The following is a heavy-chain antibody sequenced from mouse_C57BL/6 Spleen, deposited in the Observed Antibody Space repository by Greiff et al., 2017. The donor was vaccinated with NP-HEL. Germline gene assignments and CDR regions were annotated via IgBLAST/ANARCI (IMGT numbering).Heavy chain of an antibody. D-gene: IGHD1-1*01. Sequence: VQLQQSVPELVKPGASVKISCKASGYSFTGYYMNWVKQSPEKSLEWIGEINPSTGGTTYNQKFTAKATLTVDKSSSTAYMQLKSLTSEDSAVYYCARNYGSSYPDYYAMDDWGQGTSVTVSS. CDR2: INPSTGGT. CDR1: GYSFTGYY. V-gene: IGHV1-42*01. J-gene: IGHJ4*01. CDR3: ARNYGSSYPDYYAMDD.